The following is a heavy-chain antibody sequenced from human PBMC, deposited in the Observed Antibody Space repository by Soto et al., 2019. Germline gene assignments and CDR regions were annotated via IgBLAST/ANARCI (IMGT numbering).Heavy chain of an antibody. D-gene: IGHD4-17*01. V-gene: IGHV3-21*01. Sequence: EVQLVESGGGLVKPGGSLRLSCAASGFTFSSYSMNWVRQAPGKGLEWVSSISSSSSYIYYADSVKGRFTISRDNAKNSLYLQMNSLRAEDTAVYYCARSPSMTTVSLDYWGQGTLVTVS. J-gene: IGHJ4*02. CDR1: GFTFSSYS. CDR3: ARSPSMTTVSLDY. CDR2: ISSSSSYI.